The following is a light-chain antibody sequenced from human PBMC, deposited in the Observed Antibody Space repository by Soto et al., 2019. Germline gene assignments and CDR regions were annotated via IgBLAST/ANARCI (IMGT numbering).Light chain of an antibody. J-gene: IGLJ2*01. Sequence: QSVLTQPPSVSGAPGQRVTISCTGSSSNIGAGYDVHWYQQLPGTAPKVLIYGNSNRPSGVPDRFSGSKSGASASLAITGLQAEDEADYYCQSYDRSLSGSVFGGGTKVTVL. V-gene: IGLV1-40*01. CDR3: QSYDRSLSGSV. CDR1: SSNIGAGYD. CDR2: GNS.